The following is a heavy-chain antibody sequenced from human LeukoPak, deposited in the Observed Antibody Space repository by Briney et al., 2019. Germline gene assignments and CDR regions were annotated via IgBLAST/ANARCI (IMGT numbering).Heavy chain of an antibody. V-gene: IGHV3-48*04. Sequence: GGSLRLSCAASGFTFSGYIMNWVRQAPGKGLEWVAYISSGGTTIYYADSVKGRFTISRDNAKNSLYLQMNSLRAEDTAVYYCARESSSDCGGDCYLTFGYWGQGTLVTVSS. CDR1: GFTFSGYI. CDR3: ARESSSDCGGDCYLTFGY. J-gene: IGHJ4*02. CDR2: ISSGGTTI. D-gene: IGHD2-21*02.